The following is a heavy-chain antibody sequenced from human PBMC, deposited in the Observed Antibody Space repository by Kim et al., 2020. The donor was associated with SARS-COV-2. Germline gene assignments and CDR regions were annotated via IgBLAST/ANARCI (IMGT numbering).Heavy chain of an antibody. CDR3: ATRKAVIGDAFDI. CDR1: GFTFSSYA. D-gene: IGHD2-21*01. V-gene: IGHV3-23*01. J-gene: IGHJ3*02. CDR2: ISGSGGST. Sequence: GGSLRLSCAASGFTFSSYAMSWVRQAPGKGLEWVSAISGSGGSTYYADSVKGRFTISRDNSKNTLYLQMNSLRAEDTAVYYCATRKAVIGDAFDIWGQGTMVTVSS.